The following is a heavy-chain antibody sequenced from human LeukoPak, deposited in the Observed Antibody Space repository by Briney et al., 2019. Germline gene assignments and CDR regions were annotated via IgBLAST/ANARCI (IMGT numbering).Heavy chain of an antibody. CDR1: GGSISSSSYY. D-gene: IGHD6-19*01. Sequence: PSETLSLTCTVSGGSISSSSYYWGWIRQPPGKGLEWIGSIYYSGSTYYNPSLKSRVTISVDTSKNQFSLKLSSVTAADTAVYYCARGSGWLYYFDCWGQGTLVTVSS. V-gene: IGHV4-39*07. CDR3: ARGSGWLYYFDC. J-gene: IGHJ4*02. CDR2: IYYSGST.